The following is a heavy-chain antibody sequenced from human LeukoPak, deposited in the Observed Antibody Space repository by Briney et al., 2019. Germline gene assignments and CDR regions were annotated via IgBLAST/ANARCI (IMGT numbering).Heavy chain of an antibody. CDR2: IYYSGST. V-gene: IGHV4-61*05. J-gene: IGHJ6*03. CDR3: ARADGGYGLYYYYYMDV. D-gene: IGHD5-12*01. CDR1: GGSISSSSYY. Sequence: SETLSLTCTVSGGSISSSSYYWGWIRQPPGKGLEWIGYIYYSGSTNYNPSLKSRVTISVDTSKNQFSLKLSSVTAADTAVYYCARADGGYGLYYYYYMDVWGKGTTVTVSS.